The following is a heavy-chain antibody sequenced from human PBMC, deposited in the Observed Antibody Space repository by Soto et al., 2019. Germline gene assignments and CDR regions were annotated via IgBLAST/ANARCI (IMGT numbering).Heavy chain of an antibody. D-gene: IGHD2-2*01. V-gene: IGHV3-21*01. CDR2: ISSSSSYI. CDR1: GFTFSSYS. Sequence: EVQLVESGGGLVKPGGSLRLSCAASGFTFSSYSMNWVRQAPGKGLEWVSSISSSSSYIYYADSVKGRFTISRDNAKNSMYLQMNSLRAEDTAVYYCASESLGYCSSTSCYAVDCWGQGTLVTVSS. J-gene: IGHJ4*02. CDR3: ASESLGYCSSTSCYAVDC.